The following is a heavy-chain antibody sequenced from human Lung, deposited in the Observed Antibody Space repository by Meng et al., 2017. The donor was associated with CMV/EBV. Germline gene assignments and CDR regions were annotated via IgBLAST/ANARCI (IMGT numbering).Heavy chain of an antibody. D-gene: IGHD3-10*01. J-gene: IGHJ5*02. CDR2: IYYSGST. Sequence: MQAGGQGRVKPSEPLSFSCTLSGGSISSYYWSWIRQPPGKGLEWIGYIYYSGSTNYNPSLKSRVTISVDTSKNQFSLKLSSVTAADTAVYYCAREEGIGGFDPWGQGTLVTVSS. CDR1: GGSISSYY. V-gene: IGHV4-59*01. CDR3: AREEGIGGFDP.